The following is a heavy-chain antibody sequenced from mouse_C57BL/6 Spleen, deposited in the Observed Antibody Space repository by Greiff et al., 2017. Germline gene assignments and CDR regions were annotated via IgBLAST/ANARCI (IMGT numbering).Heavy chain of an antibody. J-gene: IGHJ2*01. CDR3: ARRGLRRSNYFDY. V-gene: IGHV1-42*01. CDR2: INPSTGGT. CDR1: GYSFTGYY. D-gene: IGHD1-1*01. Sequence: VQLQQSGPELVKPGASVKISCKASGYSFTGYYMNWVKQSPEKSLEWIGEINPSTGGTTYNQKFKAKATLTVDKSSSTAYMQLKSLTSEDSAVYYCARRGLRRSNYFDYWGQGTTLTVSS.